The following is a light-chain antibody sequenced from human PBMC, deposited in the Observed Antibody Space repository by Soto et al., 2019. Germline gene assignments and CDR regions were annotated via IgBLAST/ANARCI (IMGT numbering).Light chain of an antibody. CDR2: DTS. CDR3: QQRSNWPPLT. J-gene: IGKJ5*01. Sequence: DIVLKHSPTTLSLSPGDRATLSCRPSQSVTSYLAWYQQKPGQAPRRLIYDTSNRATGIPARFSGSGSGTDFTLTISSLEAEDFAVYYCQQRSNWPPLTFGQGTRLEIK. V-gene: IGKV3-11*01. CDR1: QSVTSY.